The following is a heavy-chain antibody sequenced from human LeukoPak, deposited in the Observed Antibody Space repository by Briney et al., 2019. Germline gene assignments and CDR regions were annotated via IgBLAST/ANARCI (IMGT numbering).Heavy chain of an antibody. V-gene: IGHV4-59*01. J-gene: IGHJ4*02. CDR1: GGSFSSYY. Sequence: SETLSLTCTVSGGSFSSYYWTWIRQPPGKGLEWIGYIYYSGSTDYNPSLTSRVTISVDTSKNQFSLRLSSVTAADTAVYYCARGRLARSPYFDYWGQGTLVSVSS. CDR2: IYYSGST. D-gene: IGHD6-19*01. CDR3: ARGRLARSPYFDY.